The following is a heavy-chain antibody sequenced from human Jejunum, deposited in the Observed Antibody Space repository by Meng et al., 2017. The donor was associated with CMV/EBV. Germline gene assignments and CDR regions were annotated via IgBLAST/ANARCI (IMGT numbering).Heavy chain of an antibody. CDR3: ARGGWGNWNFEH. CDR2: VEDGGTT. Sequence: VSGGSLTTPNYSWFWIRLPPGKGLEWIGLVEDGGTTRYKPSLVSRVSISVDTSKNQFSLTLNSVTAADTAIYYYARGGWGNWNFEHWGQGKLVTVSS. J-gene: IGHJ4*02. CDR1: GGSLTTPNYS. V-gene: IGHV4-61*01. D-gene: IGHD3-16*01.